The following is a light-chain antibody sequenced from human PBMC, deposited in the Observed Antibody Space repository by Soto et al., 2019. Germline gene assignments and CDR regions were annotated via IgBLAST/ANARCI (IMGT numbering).Light chain of an antibody. CDR1: SGHSSYI. CDR2: LEGSGSY. CDR3: ETWDSNTRV. V-gene: IGLV4-60*03. J-gene: IGLJ3*02. Sequence: QLVLIQSSSASASLGSSVKLTCTLSSGHSSYIIAWHQQQPGKAPRYLMKLEGSGSYNKGSGVPDRFSGSSSGADRYLTISTLQSEDEADYYCETWDSNTRVFGGGTQLTVL.